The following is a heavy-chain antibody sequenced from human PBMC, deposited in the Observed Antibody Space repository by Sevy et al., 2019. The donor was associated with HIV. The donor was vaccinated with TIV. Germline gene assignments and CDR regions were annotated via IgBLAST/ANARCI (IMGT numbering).Heavy chain of an antibody. J-gene: IGHJ4*02. CDR1: GFTFSSYA. CDR3: ARATPRNLVVVTAQLGY. D-gene: IGHD2-21*02. Sequence: GGSLRLSCAASGFTFSSYAMHWVRQAPGKGLEWVAVISYDGSNKDYADSVKGRFTISRDNSKNTLYLQMNSLRAEDTAVYYCARATPRNLVVVTAQLGYWGQGTLVTVSS. CDR2: ISYDGSNK. V-gene: IGHV3-30-3*01.